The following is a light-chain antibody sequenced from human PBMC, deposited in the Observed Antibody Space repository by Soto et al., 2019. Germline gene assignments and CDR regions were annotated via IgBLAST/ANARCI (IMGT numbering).Light chain of an antibody. J-gene: IGLJ2*01. Sequence: QSVLTQPPSASGTPGQRVTISCSGSSSNLGGNAVNWYQQLPRTAPRVLIYSNNHRPSGVPDRFSGSKSATSASLVISGLQSEDEAHYYCAAYDDSLNGVVFGGGTKLTVL. V-gene: IGLV1-44*01. CDR3: AAYDDSLNGVV. CDR1: SSNLGGNA. CDR2: SNN.